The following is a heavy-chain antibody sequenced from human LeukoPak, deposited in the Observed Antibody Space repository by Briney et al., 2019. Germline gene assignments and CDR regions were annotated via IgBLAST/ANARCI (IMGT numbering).Heavy chain of an antibody. CDR2: IYYSGST. CDR1: GDSISSYY. V-gene: IGHV4-59*08. Sequence: SETLSLTCTVSGDSISSYYWSWIRQPPGKGLEWIGYIYYSGSTNYNPSLKSRVTISVDTSKNQFSLKLSSVTAADTAVYYCARHMDTAMGIDYWGQGTLVTVSS. D-gene: IGHD5-18*01. J-gene: IGHJ4*02. CDR3: ARHMDTAMGIDY.